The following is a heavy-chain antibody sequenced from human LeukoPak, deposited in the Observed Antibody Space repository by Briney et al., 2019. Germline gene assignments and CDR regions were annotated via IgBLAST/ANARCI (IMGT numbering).Heavy chain of an antibody. CDR1: GFTFSTYW. Sequence: GGSLRLSCAASGFTFSTYWMSWVRQAPGKGLEWVANIKQDGSEKYYVDSVKGRFTISRDNAKNSLYLQMNSLRAEDTAVYYCARVYYYASGSRWGDYFDYWGQGTLVTVSS. CDR2: IKQDGSEK. CDR3: ARVYYYASGSRWGDYFDY. D-gene: IGHD3-10*01. V-gene: IGHV3-7*01. J-gene: IGHJ4*02.